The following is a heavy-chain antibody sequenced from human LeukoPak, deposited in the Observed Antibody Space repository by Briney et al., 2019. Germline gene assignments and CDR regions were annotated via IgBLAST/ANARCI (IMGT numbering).Heavy chain of an antibody. CDR3: AREGGSGWYDFDY. D-gene: IGHD6-19*01. J-gene: IGHJ4*02. CDR1: GFTFSSYW. CDR2: INSDGSST. V-gene: IGHV3-74*01. Sequence: GGSLRLSCAASGFTFSSYWMHWVRQAPGKGLVWVSRINSDGSSTSYADSVKGRFTISRDNAKNTLYLQMNSLRAEDTAVYYCAREGGSGWYDFDYWGQGTLVTVSS.